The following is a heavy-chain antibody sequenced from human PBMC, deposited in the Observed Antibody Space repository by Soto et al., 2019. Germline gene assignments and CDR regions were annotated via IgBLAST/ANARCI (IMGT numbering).Heavy chain of an antibody. J-gene: IGHJ4*02. CDR3: ARGAYCSRSNCYGGFDY. Sequence: GSFSGYYWSWIRQPPGKGLEWIGEINHSGSTNYNPSLKSRVTISVDTSKNQFSLKLSSVTAADTAVYYCARGAYCSRSNCYGGFDYWGQGTPVTVSS. D-gene: IGHD2-2*01. CDR1: GSFSGYY. V-gene: IGHV4-34*01. CDR2: INHSGST.